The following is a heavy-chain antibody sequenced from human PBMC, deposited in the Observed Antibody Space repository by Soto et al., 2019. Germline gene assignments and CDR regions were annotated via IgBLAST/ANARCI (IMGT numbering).Heavy chain of an antibody. CDR1: GFSFSDYY. J-gene: IGHJ4*02. CDR3: ARDTGGSYDY. CDR2: SRNKANSYNP. D-gene: IGHD3-16*01. Sequence: EVKLVESGGGLVQPGGSLRLSCAASGFSFSDYYMDWVRQVPGKGLEWVGRSRNKANSYNPEYAPSVKDRFSISRDNSKDSMYLQMNSLKTEETAVYYCARDTGGSYDYWGQGALVTVSS. V-gene: IGHV3-72*01.